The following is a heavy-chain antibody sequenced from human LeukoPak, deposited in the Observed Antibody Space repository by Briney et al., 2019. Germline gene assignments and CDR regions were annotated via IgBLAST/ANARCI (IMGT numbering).Heavy chain of an antibody. CDR3: ARGLQVLGIWFDP. CDR1: GYTFTSYD. V-gene: IGHV1-8*01. Sequence: ASVKVSCKASGYTFTSYDINWVRQATGQGLEWMGWMNPNSGNTGYTQKFQGRVTVTRNTSISTAYMELSSLRSEDTAVYYCARGLQVLGIWFDPWGQGTLVTVSS. J-gene: IGHJ5*02. CDR2: MNPNSGNT. D-gene: IGHD2/OR15-2a*01.